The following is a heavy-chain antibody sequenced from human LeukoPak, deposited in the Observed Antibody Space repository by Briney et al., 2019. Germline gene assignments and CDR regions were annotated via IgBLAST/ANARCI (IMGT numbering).Heavy chain of an antibody. CDR2: IYYSGSI. V-gene: IGHV4-59*01. J-gene: IGHJ4*02. CDR3: ARVYYDSSGYYPFDY. D-gene: IGHD3-22*01. CDR1: GGSISSYY. Sequence: PSETLSLTCTVSGGSISSYYWSWIRQPPGKGLEWIGYIYYSGSINYNPSLKSRVTISVDTSKNQFSLKLSSVTAADTAVYYCARVYYDSSGYYPFDYWGQGTLVTVSS.